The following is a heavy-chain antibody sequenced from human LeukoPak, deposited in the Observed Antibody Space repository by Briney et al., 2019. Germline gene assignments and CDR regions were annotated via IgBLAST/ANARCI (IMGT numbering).Heavy chain of an antibody. CDR1: GFTFSSYW. D-gene: IGHD3-3*01. Sequence: GSLRLSCAASGFTFSSYWMSWVRQAPGKGLEWVANIKQDGSEKYYVDSVKGQFTISRDNAKNSLYLQMNSLRAEDTAVYYCARDLLEWLHYFDYWGQGTLVTVSS. V-gene: IGHV3-7*01. CDR2: IKQDGSEK. CDR3: ARDLLEWLHYFDY. J-gene: IGHJ4*02.